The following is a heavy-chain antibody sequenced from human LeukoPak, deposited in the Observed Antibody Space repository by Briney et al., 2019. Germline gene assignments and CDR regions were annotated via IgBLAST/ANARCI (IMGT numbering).Heavy chain of an antibody. CDR2: ISGSGGST. CDR3: AKERFGSSRAFDI. J-gene: IGHJ3*02. D-gene: IGHD1-26*01. CDR1: GFTFSSFG. Sequence: GGTLRLSCAASGFTFSSFGMSWVRQAPGKGLDWVSAISGSGGSTYHADSVKGRFTISRDNSKNTLYLQMNSLRAEDTAVYYCAKERFGSSRAFDIWGQGTMVTVSS. V-gene: IGHV3-23*01.